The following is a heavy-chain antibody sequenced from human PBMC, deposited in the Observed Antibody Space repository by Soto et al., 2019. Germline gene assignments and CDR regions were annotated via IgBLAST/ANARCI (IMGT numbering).Heavy chain of an antibody. V-gene: IGHV1-18*01. D-gene: IGHD2-2*01. CDR3: ARGYCSSTSCYANPEFDY. CDR2: ISAYNGNT. J-gene: IGHJ4*02. CDR1: GYTFTSYG. Sequence: ASVKVSCKASGYTFTSYGISWVRQAPGQGLEWMGWISAYNGNTNYAQKLQGRVTMTTDTSTSTACVELRSLRSDDTAAYYCARGYCSSTSCYANPEFDYWGQGTLVTVSS.